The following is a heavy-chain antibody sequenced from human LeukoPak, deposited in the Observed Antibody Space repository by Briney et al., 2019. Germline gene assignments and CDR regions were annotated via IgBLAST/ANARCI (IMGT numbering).Heavy chain of an antibody. CDR3: PRQSYASGWNPFDY. V-gene: IGHV3-23*01. J-gene: IGHJ4*02. CDR2: ISGGGITT. CDR1: GFPFRGFA. D-gene: IGHD6-19*01. Sequence: GGSRGPSGAASGFPFRGFAMSWVAQAPGRGLGGASPISGGGITTYYADSAKGRFTISRDNSKNTLYLQMNSLTAEDTAVYYCPRQSYASGWNPFDYWGQGILVTVSS.